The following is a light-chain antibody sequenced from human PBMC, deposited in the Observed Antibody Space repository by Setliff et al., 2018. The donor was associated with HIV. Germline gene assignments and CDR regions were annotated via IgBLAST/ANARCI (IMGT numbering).Light chain of an antibody. CDR3: AAWDDSLSGVL. CDR1: NIGSKS. CDR2: DNS. J-gene: IGLJ2*01. Sequence: SYELTQPPSVSVAPGRTARITCGVNNIGSKSVHWYQQKPGQAPVLVVYDNSDRPSGIPERFSGSKSGTSASLAISGLRSEDETNYSCAAWDDSLSGVLFGGGTKVTVL. V-gene: IGLV3-21*03.